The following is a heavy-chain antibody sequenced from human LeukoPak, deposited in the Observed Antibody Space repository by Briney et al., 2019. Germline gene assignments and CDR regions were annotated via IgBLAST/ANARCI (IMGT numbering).Heavy chain of an antibody. Sequence: GGSLRLSCAASGFTFSSYGMHWVRQAPGKGLEWVAVIWYDGSNKYYADSVKGRFTISRDNSKNTLYLQMNSLRAEDTAVYYCTRAPVKELPADYWGQGTLVTVSS. J-gene: IGHJ4*02. CDR3: TRAPVKELPADY. CDR2: IWYDGSNK. D-gene: IGHD1-26*01. CDR1: GFTFSSYG. V-gene: IGHV3-33*01.